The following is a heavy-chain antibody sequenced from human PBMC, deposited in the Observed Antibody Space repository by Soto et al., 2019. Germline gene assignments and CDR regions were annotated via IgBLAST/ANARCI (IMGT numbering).Heavy chain of an antibody. CDR2: IYSTGNT. J-gene: IGHJ4*02. CDR1: GGSISSYY. CDR3: ARARSSSPKRAFDY. Sequence: PSETLSLTCTVPGGSISSYYWSWIRQPPGKGLEWIGYIYSTGNTNYNPSLKSRVAISVDTPNNQFSLNLSSVTAADTAVYFCARARSSSPKRAFDYWGQGTLVTVSS. V-gene: IGHV4-59*12. D-gene: IGHD6-13*01.